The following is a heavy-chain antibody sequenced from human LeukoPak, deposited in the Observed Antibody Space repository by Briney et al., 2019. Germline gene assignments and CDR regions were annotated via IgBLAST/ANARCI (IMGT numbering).Heavy chain of an antibody. CDR2: LNTYTGIP. CDR3: ARESGYSNTHDAFDV. J-gene: IGHJ3*01. D-gene: IGHD6-13*01. Sequence: GASVKVSCKAPGYTFNSYAVNWVRQAPGQGLEWMGWLNTYTGIPTYAQDFTGRFVFSLDTSVSTAYLQISSLKAEDTAVYYCARESGYSNTHDAFDVWGQGTMVTVS. CDR1: GYTFNSYA. V-gene: IGHV7-4-1*02.